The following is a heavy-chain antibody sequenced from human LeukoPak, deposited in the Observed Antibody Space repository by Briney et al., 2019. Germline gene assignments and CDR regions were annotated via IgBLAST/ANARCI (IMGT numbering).Heavy chain of an antibody. V-gene: IGHV3-9*01. CDR2: FSWNSGSI. J-gene: IGHJ4*02. Sequence: GGSLRLSCAASGFTFDDYAMHWVRQAPGKGLEWVSGFSWNSGSIGYADSVKGRFTISRDNAKNSLYLQMNSLRAEDTALYYCAKALYYYGSGSYLDYWGQGTLVTVSS. D-gene: IGHD3-10*01. CDR3: AKALYYYGSGSYLDY. CDR1: GFTFDDYA.